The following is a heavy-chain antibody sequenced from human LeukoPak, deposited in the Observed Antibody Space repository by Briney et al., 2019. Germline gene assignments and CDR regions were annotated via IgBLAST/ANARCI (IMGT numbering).Heavy chain of an antibody. J-gene: IGHJ6*03. CDR1: GFTFSSYG. D-gene: IGHD3-16*01. CDR2: IRYDGSNK. Sequence: GGSLRLSCAASGFTFSSYGMHWVRQAPGKGLEWVAFIRYDGSNKYYADSVKGRFTISRDNSKNTLYLQMNSLRAEDTAVYYCAKDRDLFMTTFGGVGYMDVWGKGTTVTISS. CDR3: AKDRDLFMTTFGGVGYMDV. V-gene: IGHV3-30*02.